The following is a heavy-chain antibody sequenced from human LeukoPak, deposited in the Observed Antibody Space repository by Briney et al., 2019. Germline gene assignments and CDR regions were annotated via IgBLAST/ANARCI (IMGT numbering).Heavy chain of an antibody. J-gene: IGHJ2*01. CDR2: LYSGGST. CDR3: ARVGDHYHWYLDL. D-gene: IGHD3-10*01. CDR1: GFSVSNHY. V-gene: IGHV3-53*01. Sequence: PGGSLSLSCEGSGFSVSNHYMNWVRQAPGKGLEWVSILYSGGSTYYADSVKGRFTVTRDSSKNILYLHINSLRAEDTAVYYCARVGDHYHWYLDLWGRGALVTASS.